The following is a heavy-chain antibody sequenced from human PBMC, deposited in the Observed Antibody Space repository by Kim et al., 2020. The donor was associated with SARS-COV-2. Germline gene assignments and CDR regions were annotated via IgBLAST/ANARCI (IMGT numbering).Heavy chain of an antibody. D-gene: IGHD2-15*01. CDR1: GYTLTELS. V-gene: IGHV1-24*01. J-gene: IGHJ4*02. CDR3: ASPNIVGYGSGAPFDY. CDR2: FDPEDGET. Sequence: ASVKVSCKVSGYTLTELSMHWVRQAPGKGLEWMGGFDPEDGETIYAQKFQGRVTMTEDTSTDTAYMELSSLRSEDTAVYYCASPNIVGYGSGAPFDYWGQGTLVTVSS.